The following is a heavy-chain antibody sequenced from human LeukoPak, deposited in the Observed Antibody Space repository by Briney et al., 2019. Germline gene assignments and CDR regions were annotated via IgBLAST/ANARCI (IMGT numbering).Heavy chain of an antibody. Sequence: SETLSLTCSVSGVSISTYYWSWIRQSPGKGLEWIGYIHVTGGTNYNPSLKSRVTTAVDTSKNQFSLKLSSVTAADTAVYCCARGFILRYWYFDLWGRGTLVTVSS. CDR2: IHVTGGT. CDR3: ARGFILRYWYFDL. V-gene: IGHV4-59*01. D-gene: IGHD3-16*02. J-gene: IGHJ2*01. CDR1: GVSISTYY.